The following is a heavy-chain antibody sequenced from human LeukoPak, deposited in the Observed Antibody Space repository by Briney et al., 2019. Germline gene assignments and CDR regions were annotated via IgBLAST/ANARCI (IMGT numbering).Heavy chain of an antibody. J-gene: IGHJ4*02. D-gene: IGHD3-9*01. CDR1: GFAFSRSG. CDR3: ARDIPGALTGYCRGFDY. V-gene: IGHV3-48*02. Sequence: GGSLRLSCVASGFAFSRSGMNWVRQAPGKGLEWLSCISPSSSTRHYADSVKGRLIISRDNAKNSLYLQMNSLTEEDTAVYYCARDIPGALTGYCRGFDYWGQGTPVTVSS. CDR2: ISPSSSTR.